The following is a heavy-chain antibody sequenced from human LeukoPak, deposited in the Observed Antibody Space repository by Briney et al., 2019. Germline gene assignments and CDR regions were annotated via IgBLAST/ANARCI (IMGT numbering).Heavy chain of an antibody. CDR1: GFTFGDYA. D-gene: IGHD4-17*01. Sequence: GGSLRLPCTASGFTFGDYAMSWVRQAPGKGLEWVGFIRSKAYGGTTEYAASVKGRFTISRDDSKSIAYLQMNSLKTEDTAVYYCTRPDYGDYSFWFDPWGQGTLVTVSS. V-gene: IGHV3-49*04. J-gene: IGHJ5*02. CDR3: TRPDYGDYSFWFDP. CDR2: IRSKAYGGTT.